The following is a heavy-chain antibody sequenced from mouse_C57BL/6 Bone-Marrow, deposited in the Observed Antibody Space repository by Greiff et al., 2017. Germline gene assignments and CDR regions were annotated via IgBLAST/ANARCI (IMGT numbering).Heavy chain of an antibody. CDR2: IYPGSGST. J-gene: IGHJ3*01. CDR1: GYTFTSYW. V-gene: IGHV1-55*01. D-gene: IGHD2-4*01. Sequence: VQLQQPGAELVKPGASVKMSCKASGYTFTSYWITWVKQRPGQGLEWIGDIYPGSGSTNYNEKFKSKATLTVDTSSSTAYMQLSSLTSEDSAVYYCARGEDYDQGFAYWGQGTLVTVSA. CDR3: ARGEDYDQGFAY.